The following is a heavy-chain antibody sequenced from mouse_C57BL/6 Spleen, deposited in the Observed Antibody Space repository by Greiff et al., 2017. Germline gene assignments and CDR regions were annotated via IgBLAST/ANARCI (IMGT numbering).Heavy chain of an antibody. CDR2: IYPGSGST. J-gene: IGHJ4*01. V-gene: IGHV1-55*01. Sequence: QVQLQQPGAELVKPGASVKMSCKASGYTFTSYWITWVKQRPGQGLEWIGDIYPGSGSTNYNEKFKSKATLTVDTSSSTAYMQLSSLTSEDSAVYYCAREDYYYGSRSPLSMDYWGQGTSVTVSS. CDR1: GYTFTSYW. CDR3: AREDYYYGSRSPLSMDY. D-gene: IGHD1-1*01.